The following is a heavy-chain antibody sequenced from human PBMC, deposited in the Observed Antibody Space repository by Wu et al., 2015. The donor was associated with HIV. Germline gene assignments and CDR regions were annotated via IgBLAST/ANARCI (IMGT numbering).Heavy chain of an antibody. J-gene: IGHJ4*02. CDR3: LIHEHTSQYYVDH. D-gene: IGHD3-16*01. CDR2: INPTTYVT. V-gene: IGHV1-2*02. Sequence: HLVQSGTEVQKPGASVNISCRTSGYTFTGYYIHWVRQAPGQGLQWVGDINPTTYVTKYARSFQGRVTMTTDTSISTAYLTLDSLNSDDTATLFLLIHEHTSQYYVDHWGQGTLVIVSS. CDR1: GYTFTGYY.